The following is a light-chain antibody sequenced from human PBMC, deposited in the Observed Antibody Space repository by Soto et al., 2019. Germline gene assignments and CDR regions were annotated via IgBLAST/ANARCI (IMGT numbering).Light chain of an antibody. CDR2: GAS. V-gene: IGKV3-20*01. J-gene: IGKJ3*01. CDR1: QSVSRNS. CDR3: QQYGTSPPT. Sequence: EIVLTQSPGTLSLSPGERATLSCRASQSVSRNSLAWYQQQPGQAPRLLIYGASSRATDIPDRFSGSGSGTDFTIIVSRLEPEDFAVYFCQQYGTSPPTFGPGTKVEI.